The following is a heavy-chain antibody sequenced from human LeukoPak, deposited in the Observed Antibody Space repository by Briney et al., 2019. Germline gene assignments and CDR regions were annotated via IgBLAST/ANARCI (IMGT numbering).Heavy chain of an antibody. V-gene: IGHV3-66*01. D-gene: IGHD1-26*01. J-gene: IGHJ4*02. CDR1: GFTFSSYA. Sequence: GGSLRLSCAASGFTFSSYAMSWVRQAPGKGLEWVSVIYNGGTTYYTDSVKGRFTIPRDNSKNTLYLHMNSLRAEDTAVYYCARLVGATRFDYWGQGTLVTVSS. CDR2: IYNGGTT. CDR3: ARLVGATRFDY.